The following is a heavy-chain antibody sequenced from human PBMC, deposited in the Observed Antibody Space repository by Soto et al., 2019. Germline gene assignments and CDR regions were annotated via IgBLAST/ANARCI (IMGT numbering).Heavy chain of an antibody. CDR3: ARGLTKSSGRAGILDF. J-gene: IGHJ4*02. Sequence: ASVKVSCKASGYRCTGYYIHWVGPAPGQGLEWMGWVKPNTGDTEAAQKFRGRVTLTRDTSISTAYMELYGLTSADTAVYYCARGLTKSSGRAGILDFWGQGTMVTVSS. CDR2: VKPNTGDT. D-gene: IGHD2-15*01. CDR1: GYRCTGYY. V-gene: IGHV1-2*02.